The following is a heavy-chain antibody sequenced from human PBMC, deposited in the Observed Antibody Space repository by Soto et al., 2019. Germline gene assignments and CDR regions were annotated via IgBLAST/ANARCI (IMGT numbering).Heavy chain of an antibody. V-gene: IGHV6-1*01. J-gene: IGHJ5*02. CDR3: ARSLRFLEWLTKYNWFDP. D-gene: IGHD3-3*01. CDR2: TYYRSKWYN. Sequence: SQTLSLTCAISGDSVSSNSAAWNWIRQSPSRGLEWLGRTYYRSKWYNDYAVSVKSRITINPDTSKNQFSLQLNSVTPEDTAVYYCARSLRFLEWLTKYNWFDPWGQGTLVTVSS. CDR1: GDSVSSNSAA.